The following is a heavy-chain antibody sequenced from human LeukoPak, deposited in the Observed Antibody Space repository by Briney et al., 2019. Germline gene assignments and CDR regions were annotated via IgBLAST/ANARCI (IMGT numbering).Heavy chain of an antibody. V-gene: IGHV3-21*01. Sequence: GGSLRLSCAASEFTFSNYGMNWVRQAPGKRLEWVSSISSVGRYTFYADSVKGRFTISRDNAKNSLYLQMSSLRADDTAVYYCARGTHYDSIGYRSCWGQGTLVTVSS. CDR2: ISSVGRYT. J-gene: IGHJ4*02. CDR3: ARGTHYDSIGYRSC. D-gene: IGHD3-22*01. CDR1: EFTFSNYG.